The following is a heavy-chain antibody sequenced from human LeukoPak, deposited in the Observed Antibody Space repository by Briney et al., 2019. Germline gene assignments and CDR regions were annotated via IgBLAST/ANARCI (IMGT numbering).Heavy chain of an antibody. Sequence: PVKVSCKASGGTFSSYAISWVRQAPGQGLECMGGIIPIFGTANYAQKFQGRVTITADESTSTAYMELSSLRSEDTAVYYCARTPHYSNYVGDWFDPWGQGTLVTVSS. J-gene: IGHJ5*02. CDR2: IIPIFGTA. V-gene: IGHV1-69*13. CDR3: ARTPHYSNYVGDWFDP. CDR1: GGTFSSYA. D-gene: IGHD4-11*01.